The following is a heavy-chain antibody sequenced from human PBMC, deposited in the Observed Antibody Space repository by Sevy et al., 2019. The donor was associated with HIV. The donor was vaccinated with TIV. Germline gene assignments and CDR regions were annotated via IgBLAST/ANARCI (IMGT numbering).Heavy chain of an antibody. Sequence: GGSLRLSCAASGFTFSKYSMSWVRQPPGKGLEWVSTLSFGCGEINYADSVKGRFTISRDNSKSSVYLQRNNLGPGETAVYYCAREGCTKPHDYWGQGTLVTVSS. J-gene: IGHJ4*02. CDR1: GFTFSKYS. V-gene: IGHV3-23*01. CDR3: AREGCTKPHDY. CDR2: LSFGCGEI. D-gene: IGHD2-8*01.